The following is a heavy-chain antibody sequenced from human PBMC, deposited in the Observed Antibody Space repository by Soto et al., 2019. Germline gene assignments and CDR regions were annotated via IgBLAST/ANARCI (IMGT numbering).Heavy chain of an antibody. J-gene: IGHJ6*02. CDR3: ARADGGEGYYGMDV. D-gene: IGHD3-16*01. CDR2: INPNSGGT. CDR1: GYTFTGYY. Sequence: QVQLVQSGAEVKKPGASVKVFCKASGYTFTGYYMHWVRQAPGQGLEWMGWINPNSGGTNYAQKFQGWVTMTRDTSISTAYMELSRLRSDDTAVYYCARADGGEGYYGMDVWGQGTTVTVSS. V-gene: IGHV1-2*04.